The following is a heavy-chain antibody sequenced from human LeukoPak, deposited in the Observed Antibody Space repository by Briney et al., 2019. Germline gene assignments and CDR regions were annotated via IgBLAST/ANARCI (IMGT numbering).Heavy chain of an antibody. Sequence: SETLSLTCTVSGGSISSYYWSWIRQPPGKGLEWIGYIYYSGSTNYNPSLQSRVTISVDTSKNQFSLKLSTVTAADTAVYYCGRDDYGDYFDYWGQGTLVTVSS. J-gene: IGHJ4*02. CDR2: IYYSGST. CDR3: GRDDYGDYFDY. CDR1: GGSISSYY. V-gene: IGHV4-59*01. D-gene: IGHD4-17*01.